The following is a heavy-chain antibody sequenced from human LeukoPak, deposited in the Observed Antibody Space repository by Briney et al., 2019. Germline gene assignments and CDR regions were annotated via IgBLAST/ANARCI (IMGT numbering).Heavy chain of an antibody. CDR2: ISSNGGST. CDR1: GFTFSSYA. V-gene: IGHV3-64D*06. Sequence: GGSLRLSCSASGFTFSSYAMHWVRQAPGKGLEYISAISSNGGSTYYVDSVKGRFTISRDNSKNTLYLQMSRLRAEDTAVYYCVKDYDILTYYFDYWGQGTLVTVSS. J-gene: IGHJ4*02. CDR3: VKDYDILTYYFDY. D-gene: IGHD3-9*01.